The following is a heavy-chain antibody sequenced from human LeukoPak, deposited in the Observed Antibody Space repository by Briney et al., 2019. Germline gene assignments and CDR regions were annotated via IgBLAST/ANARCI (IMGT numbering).Heavy chain of an antibody. CDR2: IYYSGST. V-gene: IGHV4-59*01. J-gene: IGHJ5*02. CDR1: GGSISSYY. Sequence: SETLSLTCTVSGGSISSYYWSWIRQPPGKGLECIGYIYYSGSTNYNPSLKSRVTISVDTSKNQFSLKLSSVTAADTAVYYCAREGEGYCSGGSCSNWFDPWGQGTLVTVSS. CDR3: AREGEGYCSGGSCSNWFDP. D-gene: IGHD2-15*01.